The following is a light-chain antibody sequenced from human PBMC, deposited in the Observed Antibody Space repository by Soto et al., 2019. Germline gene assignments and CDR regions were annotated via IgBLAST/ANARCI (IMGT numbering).Light chain of an antibody. CDR1: QTISSW. CDR3: QQLNSFPPT. CDR2: KAS. Sequence: DIQMTQSPSTLSGSVGDRVTITCLASQTISSWLAWYQQKPGKAPKLLIYKASTLKSGVPSRFSGSGSGTEFTLTITSLQPEDFATYYCQQLNSFPPTFGQGTRLEIK. V-gene: IGKV1-5*03. J-gene: IGKJ5*01.